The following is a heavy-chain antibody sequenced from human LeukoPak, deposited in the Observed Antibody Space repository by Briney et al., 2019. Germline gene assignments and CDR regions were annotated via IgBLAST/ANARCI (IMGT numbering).Heavy chain of an antibody. V-gene: IGHV3-23*01. J-gene: IGHJ4*02. CDR1: GFTFRSYA. D-gene: IGHD2-2*01. Sequence: GGSLRLSCAASGFTFRSYAMSSVRQAPGKRLEWVSAISGSGGSTYYADSVKCRFTISRDNSKNTLYLQMNSLRAEDTAVYYCAKGGYCSCTSCLFDYWGQGTLVTVSS. CDR2: ISGSGGST. CDR3: AKGGYCSCTSCLFDY.